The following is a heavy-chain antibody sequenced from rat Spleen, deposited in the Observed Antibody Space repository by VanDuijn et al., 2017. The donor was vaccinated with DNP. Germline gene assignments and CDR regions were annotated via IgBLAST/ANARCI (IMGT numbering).Heavy chain of an antibody. CDR1: GFNFNDYW. D-gene: IGHD1-1*01. V-gene: IGHV4-2*01. CDR3: ARANSGDPFDS. Sequence: EVKLVESGGGLVQPGRSLKLSCAASGFNFNDYWMGWVRQAPGKGLEWIGEINKDGSTVNYTPSLKDKFTISRDNAQNTLYLQMSKLGSEDTAIYYCARANSGDPFDSWGEGVMVTVSS. CDR2: INKDGSTV. J-gene: IGHJ2*01.